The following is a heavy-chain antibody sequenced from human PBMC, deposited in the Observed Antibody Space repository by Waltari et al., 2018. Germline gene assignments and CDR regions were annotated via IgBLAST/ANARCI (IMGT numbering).Heavy chain of an antibody. Sequence: QVQLQQWGAGLLKTSETLSLTCAVYGGSFIGHYWNWIRQPPGKGLEWIGEINHGGTTNYNPSLKSRVTISVDTSKKQISLKLNSVTAADTAVYFCARGRRDDYIWGSYRRGYFDYWGQGALVTVSS. CDR1: GGSFIGHY. V-gene: IGHV4-34*01. CDR2: INHGGTT. CDR3: ARGRRDDYIWGSYRRGYFDY. J-gene: IGHJ4*02. D-gene: IGHD3-16*02.